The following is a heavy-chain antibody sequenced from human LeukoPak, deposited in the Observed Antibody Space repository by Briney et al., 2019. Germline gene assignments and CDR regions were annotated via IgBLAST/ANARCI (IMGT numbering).Heavy chain of an antibody. CDR3: AGDVPHNWFDT. CDR1: GITFGNNW. J-gene: IGHJ5*02. Sequence: GGSLRLSCAASGITFGNNWMHWVRQGPGKGLVWISRINSDGGGAIYADSVKGRFTVSRDNAKNTPYLQMNSLRAEDTAVYCCAGDVPHNWFDTWGQGTLVTVSS. CDR2: INSDGGGA. V-gene: IGHV3-74*01.